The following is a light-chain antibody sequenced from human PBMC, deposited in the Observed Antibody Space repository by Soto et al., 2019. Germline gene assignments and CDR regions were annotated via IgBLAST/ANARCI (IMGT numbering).Light chain of an antibody. CDR2: GNS. CDR1: SSNIGAGYD. J-gene: IGLJ2*01. CDR3: QSYDSSLSGSGV. V-gene: IGLV1-40*01. Sequence: QSVLTQPPSVSGAPGQRVTISCTGSSSNIGAGYDVHWYQQLPATAPKLLIYGNSNRPSGVPDRFSGSKSGTSASLAITGLQAEDESDYYCQSYDSSLSGSGVFGGGTKLNVL.